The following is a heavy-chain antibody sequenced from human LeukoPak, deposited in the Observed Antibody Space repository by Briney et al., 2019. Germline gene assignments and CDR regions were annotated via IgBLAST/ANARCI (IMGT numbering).Heavy chain of an antibody. V-gene: IGHV4-34*01. CDR3: ARPSGGEYGRRLWYFDY. CDR1: GGSFSGYY. D-gene: IGHD3-16*01. CDR2: INHSGST. J-gene: IGHJ4*02. Sequence: SETLSLTCAVYGGSFSGYYWSWIRKPPGKGLECIAEINHSGSTNYNPSLKSRVTISVDASKNQFSLKLSSVPAADTAVYYCARPSGGEYGRRLWYFDYWGQGTLVTVSS.